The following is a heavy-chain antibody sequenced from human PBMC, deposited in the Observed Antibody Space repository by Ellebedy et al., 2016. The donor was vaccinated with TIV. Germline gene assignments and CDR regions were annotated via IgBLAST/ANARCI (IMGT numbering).Heavy chain of an antibody. V-gene: IGHV5-51*01. CDR3: ARPADCSGGSCYEYFQH. D-gene: IGHD2-15*01. J-gene: IGHJ1*01. Sequence: ASVKVSCKGSGYSFTSYWIGWVRQMPGKGLEWMGIIYPGDSDTRYSPSFQGQVTISADKSISTAYLQWSSLKASDTAMYYCARPADCSGGSCYEYFQHWGQGTLVTVSS. CDR2: IYPGDSDT. CDR1: GYSFTSYW.